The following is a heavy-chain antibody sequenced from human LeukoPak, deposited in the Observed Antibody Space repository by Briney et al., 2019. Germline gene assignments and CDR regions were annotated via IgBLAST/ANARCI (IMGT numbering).Heavy chain of an antibody. CDR2: INANSGTT. Sequence: GGSLRLSCAASGFAFSFYAMSWLRRPPGKGLEWVSTINANSGTTSYAASVRGRFTISRDNSKNTLYLQVNTLRADDTATYYCAKSSSVVVVAAKDYWGQGTLVTVSS. CDR1: GFAFSFYA. V-gene: IGHV3-23*01. CDR3: AKSSSVVVVAAKDY. J-gene: IGHJ4*02. D-gene: IGHD2-15*01.